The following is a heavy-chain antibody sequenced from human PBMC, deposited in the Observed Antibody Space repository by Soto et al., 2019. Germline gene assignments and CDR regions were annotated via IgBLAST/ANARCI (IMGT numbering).Heavy chain of an antibody. J-gene: IGHJ4*02. CDR3: ARVSGSSTGDLDY. V-gene: IGHV3-48*03. Sequence: GGSLSLSCAASGFTFSSYEMTWVRQAPGKGLEWVSYISSSGNTRYYADSVKDRLTVSRDNAKISLYLQMNSLRAEDTAVYYCARVSGSSTGDLDYWGQGTLVTVSS. CDR2: ISSSGNTR. CDR1: GFTFSSYE. D-gene: IGHD1-26*01.